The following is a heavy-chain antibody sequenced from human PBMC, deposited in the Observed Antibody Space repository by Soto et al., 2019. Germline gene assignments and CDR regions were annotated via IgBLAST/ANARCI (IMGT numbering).Heavy chain of an antibody. J-gene: IGHJ4*02. CDR1: GFTADDYA. V-gene: IGHV3-9*02. Sequence: EVQLVESGGGLVQPGRSLRLSCVASGFTADDYALHWVRQAPGKGPEWVSGISSNSDTIHYADSVKGRFTISRDNAKNSLFLQMTSLRPEATAVYSCANDMNWAGMTTLHDFDSWGQGTLVTVSS. CDR2: ISSNSDTI. CDR3: ANDMNWAGMTTLHDFDS. D-gene: IGHD4-17*01.